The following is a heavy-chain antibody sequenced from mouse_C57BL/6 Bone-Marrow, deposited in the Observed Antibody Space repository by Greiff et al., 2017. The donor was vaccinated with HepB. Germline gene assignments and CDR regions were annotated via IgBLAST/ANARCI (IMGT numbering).Heavy chain of an antibody. J-gene: IGHJ4*01. Sequence: VQLQQSGAELARPGASVKLSCKASGYTFTSYGISWVKQRTGQGLEWIGEIYPRSGNTYYNEKFKGKATLTADKSSITAYMELRSLTSEDSAFYFCAIATVVAPCYAMDYWGQGTSVTVSS. V-gene: IGHV1-81*01. D-gene: IGHD1-1*01. CDR1: GYTFTSYG. CDR3: AIATVVAPCYAMDY. CDR2: IYPRSGNT.